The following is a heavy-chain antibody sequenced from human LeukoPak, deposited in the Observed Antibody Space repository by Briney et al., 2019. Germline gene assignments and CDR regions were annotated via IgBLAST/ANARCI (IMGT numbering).Heavy chain of an antibody. CDR2: ISSNGGST. D-gene: IGHD2-21*02. J-gene: IGHJ4*01. Sequence: GGSLRLSCAASGFTFSSYAMHWVRQAPGKGLEYVSAISSNGGSTSYANSVKGRFTISRDNSKNTLYLQMGSLRVEDTGVYFCARDSAPYCGGDCYFDYWGHGTLVTVSS. V-gene: IGHV3-64*01. CDR3: ARDSAPYCGGDCYFDY. CDR1: GFTFSSYA.